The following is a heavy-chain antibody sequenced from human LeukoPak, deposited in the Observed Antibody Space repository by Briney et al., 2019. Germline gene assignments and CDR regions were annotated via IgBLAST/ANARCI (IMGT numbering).Heavy chain of an antibody. V-gene: IGHV3-23*01. D-gene: IGHD6-13*01. Sequence: GGSLRLSCAASGFTFSSYSMNWVRQAPGKGLEWVSAISGSGGSTYYADSVKGRFTISRDNSKNTLYLQMNSLRAEDTAVYYCAKDAAGDYYYYYMDVWGKGTTVTVSS. J-gene: IGHJ6*03. CDR2: ISGSGGST. CDR3: AKDAAGDYYYYYMDV. CDR1: GFTFSSYS.